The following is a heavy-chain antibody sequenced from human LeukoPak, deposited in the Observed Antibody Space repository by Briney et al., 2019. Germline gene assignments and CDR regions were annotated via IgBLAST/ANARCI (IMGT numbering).Heavy chain of an antibody. D-gene: IGHD3-22*01. CDR2: MYRSGST. CDR1: GYSISSGYY. Sequence: SETLSLTCAVSGYSISSGYYWGWIRQPPGKGLEWIGSMYRSGSTYYNPSLKSRATISVDTSTNQFSLKLSSLTAADTAVYYCARRRNYYDSSFFDYWGQGTLVTVSS. V-gene: IGHV4-38-2*01. CDR3: ARRRNYYDSSFFDY. J-gene: IGHJ4*02.